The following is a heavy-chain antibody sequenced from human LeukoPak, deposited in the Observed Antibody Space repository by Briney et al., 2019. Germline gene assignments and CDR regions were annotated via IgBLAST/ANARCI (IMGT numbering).Heavy chain of an antibody. J-gene: IGHJ6*04. V-gene: IGHV3-7*01. CDR1: GFTFSDYY. CDR2: IKEDGSDK. Sequence: PGGSLRLSCAASGFTFSDYYMTWVRQAPGKGLEWVANIKEDGSDKQYVDSVKGRFTISRDNAENSLYLQMNSLRAEDTAVYYCVRESAWVGQGIGRPLDVWGKGTTVTVSS. D-gene: IGHD1-14*01. CDR3: VRESAWVGQGIGRPLDV.